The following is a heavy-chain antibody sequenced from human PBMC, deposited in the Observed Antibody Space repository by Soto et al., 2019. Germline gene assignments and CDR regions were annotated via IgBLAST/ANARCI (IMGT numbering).Heavy chain of an antibody. J-gene: IGHJ6*02. CDR3: ARDHTSGKPPNYYYYGMDV. Sequence: QVQLQESGPGLVKPSQTLSLTCTVSGGSISSGDYYWSWIRQPPGKGLEWIGYIYYSGSTYYNPSLKSRVTISVDTSKNQFSLKLSSVTAADTAVYYCARDHTSGKPPNYYYYGMDVWGQGTTVTVSS. V-gene: IGHV4-30-4*01. CDR2: IYYSGST. CDR1: GGSISSGDYY.